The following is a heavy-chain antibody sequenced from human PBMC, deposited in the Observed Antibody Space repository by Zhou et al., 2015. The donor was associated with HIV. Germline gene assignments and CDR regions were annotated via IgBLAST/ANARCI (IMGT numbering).Heavy chain of an antibody. D-gene: IGHD1-7*01. CDR1: GGTFSSYT. Sequence: QVQLVQSGAEVKKPGSSVKVSCKASGGTFSSYTISWVRQAPGQGLEWMGRIIPILGIANYAQKFQGRVTITADKSTSTAYMELSSLRSEDTAVYYCASNWNYSPYYFDYWGQGTLVTVSS. CDR2: IIPILGIA. J-gene: IGHJ4*02. CDR3: ASNWNYSPYYFDY. V-gene: IGHV1-69*02.